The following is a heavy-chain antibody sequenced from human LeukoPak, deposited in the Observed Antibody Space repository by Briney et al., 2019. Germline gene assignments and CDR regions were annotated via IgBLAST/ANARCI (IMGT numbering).Heavy chain of an antibody. J-gene: IGHJ4*02. Sequence: SETLSLTCTVSGGSISSYYWSWIRQPPGKGLEWIGYIYYSGSTNYNPSLKSRVTISVDTSKNQFSLKLSSVTAADTVVYYCARVSVPSGALDYWGQGTLVTVSS. CDR3: ARVSVPSGALDY. V-gene: IGHV4-59*01. CDR2: IYYSGST. D-gene: IGHD3-10*01. CDR1: GGSISSYY.